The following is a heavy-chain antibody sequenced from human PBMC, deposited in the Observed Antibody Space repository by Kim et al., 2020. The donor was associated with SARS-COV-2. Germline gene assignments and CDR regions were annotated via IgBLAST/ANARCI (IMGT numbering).Heavy chain of an antibody. Sequence: GGSLGLSCAASGFTFSSYAMSWVRQAPGKGLEWVSSISGSGAFTYYSDSVKGRFTISRGISKNTLYLQMNSLRAEDTAVYYCASQPYDFWSGYPVFDYWG. CDR2: ISGSGAFT. CDR3: ASQPYDFWSGYPVFDY. V-gene: IGHV3-23*01. CDR1: GFTFSSYA. D-gene: IGHD3-3*01. J-gene: IGHJ4*01.